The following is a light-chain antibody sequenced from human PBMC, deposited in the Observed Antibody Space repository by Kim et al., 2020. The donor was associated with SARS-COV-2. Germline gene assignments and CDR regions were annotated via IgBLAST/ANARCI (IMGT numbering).Light chain of an antibody. J-gene: IGLJ3*02. CDR1: GSNIGSNY. CDR3: AAWDDSLRGPV. CDR2: RNN. V-gene: IGLV1-47*01. Sequence: QSVLTQPPSASGTPGQRVSISCSGSGSNIGSNYVYWYQQLPGTAPKLLIYRNNQRPSGVPDRFSGSKSDTSASLAISGLRSEDESDYYCAAWDDSLRGPVFGGGTQLTVL.